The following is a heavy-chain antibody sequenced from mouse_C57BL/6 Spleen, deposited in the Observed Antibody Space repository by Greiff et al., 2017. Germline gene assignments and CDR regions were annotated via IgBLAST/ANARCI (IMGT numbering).Heavy chain of an antibody. D-gene: IGHD1-1*01. CDR3: ARGLITTVAFGG. CDR2: IDPANGNT. V-gene: IGHV14-3*01. J-gene: IGHJ1*03. CDR1: GFNITNTY. Sequence: VQLQQSVAELVRPGASVKLSCTASGFNITNTYMHWVKQRPEQGLEWIGRIDPANGNTKYAPKFQGKATITAATASNTAYRQLSSLTAEDTAICYCARGLITTVAFGGWGTGTTVTVSS.